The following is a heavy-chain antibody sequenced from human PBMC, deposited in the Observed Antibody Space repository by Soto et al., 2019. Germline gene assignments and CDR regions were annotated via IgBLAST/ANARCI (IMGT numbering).Heavy chain of an antibody. CDR2: IYHSGTT. Sequence: SETLSLTCTVSGGSLSSFYWGWIRRPPGKGLEWIGYIYHSGTTKYNSSLKSRVTMSVDSSKNEFSLKLTSVTAADTATYYCARDSDYYGSGSPFQHWGQGTLVTVSS. J-gene: IGHJ1*01. D-gene: IGHD3-10*01. CDR3: ARDSDYYGSGSPFQH. V-gene: IGHV4-59*01. CDR1: GGSLSSFY.